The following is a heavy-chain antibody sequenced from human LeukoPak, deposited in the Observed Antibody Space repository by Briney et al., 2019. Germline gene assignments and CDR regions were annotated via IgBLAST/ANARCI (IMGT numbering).Heavy chain of an antibody. D-gene: IGHD6-13*01. Sequence: SETLSLTCTVSGGSIRSYYCEWIRQPPGKGLEWVGYIYYRGSTDYNPSLKSRVTLPVDTSKNQFSLRLSSVTAADTAVYYCARGEPSIASTGAPPFDLWGRGTLVTVSS. CDR1: GGSIRSYY. CDR2: IYYRGST. CDR3: ARGEPSIASTGAPPFDL. V-gene: IGHV4-59*01. J-gene: IGHJ2*01.